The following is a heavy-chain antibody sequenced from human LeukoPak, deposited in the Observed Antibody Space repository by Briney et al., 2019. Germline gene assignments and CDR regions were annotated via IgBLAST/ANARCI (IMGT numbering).Heavy chain of an antibody. CDR2: INHSGST. V-gene: IGHV4-34*01. Sequence: SETLSLTCAVYGGSFSGYYWSWIRQPPGKGLEWIGEINHSGSTNYNPSLKSRVTISVDTSKNQFSLKLSSVTAADTAVYYCARVRRVAGTGSLDPWGQGTLVTVSS. D-gene: IGHD6-19*01. CDR3: ARVRRVAGTGSLDP. J-gene: IGHJ5*02. CDR1: GGSFSGYY.